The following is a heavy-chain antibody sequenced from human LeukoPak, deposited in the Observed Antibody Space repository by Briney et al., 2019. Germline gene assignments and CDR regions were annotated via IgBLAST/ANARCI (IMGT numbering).Heavy chain of an antibody. Sequence: ISGSAGSTYYAASVKGRFTISRDNSKNTLYLQMNSLRAEDTAVYYCAKARSPYSSQYYFDYWGQGTLVAVSS. V-gene: IGHV3-23*01. J-gene: IGHJ4*02. CDR3: AKARSPYSSQYYFDY. CDR2: ISGSAGST. D-gene: IGHD6-13*01.